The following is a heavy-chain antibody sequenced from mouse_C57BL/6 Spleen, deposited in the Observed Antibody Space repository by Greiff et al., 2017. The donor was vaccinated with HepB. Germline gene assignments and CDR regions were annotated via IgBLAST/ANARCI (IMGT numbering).Heavy chain of an antibody. D-gene: IGHD2-1*01. CDR2: IYPRSGNT. CDR1: GYTFTSYG. CDR3: ARGGNLSAWFAY. V-gene: IGHV1-81*01. J-gene: IGHJ3*01. Sequence: LQESGAELARPGASVKLSCKASGYTFTSYGISWVKQRTGQGLEWIGEIYPRSGNTYYNEKFKGKATLTADKSSSTAYMELRSLTSEDSAVYFCARGGNLSAWFAYWGQGTLVTVSA.